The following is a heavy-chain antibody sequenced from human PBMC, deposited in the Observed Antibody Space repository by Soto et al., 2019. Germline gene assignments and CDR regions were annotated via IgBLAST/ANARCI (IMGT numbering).Heavy chain of an antibody. J-gene: IGHJ6*02. Sequence: SETLSLTCTVSGGSISSGDYYWSWIRQPPGKGLEWIGYIYYSGSTYYNPSLKSRVTISVDTSKNQFSLKLSSVTAADTAVYYCARDRWSKFGRGMDVWGQGTTVTVSS. D-gene: IGHD3-10*01. CDR2: IYYSGST. CDR1: GGSISSGDYY. V-gene: IGHV4-30-4*01. CDR3: ARDRWSKFGRGMDV.